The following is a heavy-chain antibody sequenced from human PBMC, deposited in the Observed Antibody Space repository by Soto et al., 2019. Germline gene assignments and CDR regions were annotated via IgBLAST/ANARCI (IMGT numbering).Heavy chain of an antibody. Sequence: ASVKVSCKGSGGNRYTITWVRQAPGQGLEWMGRIIPMFGIASYAQNFQGRVTMTADKSTSTAYMELSSLRSEDTAVYYCARDSGRSDVVPAAISAMDVWG. V-gene: IGHV1-69*04. CDR1: GGNRYT. CDR2: IIPMFGIA. D-gene: IGHD2-2*01. CDR3: ARDSGRSDVVPAAISAMDV. J-gene: IGHJ6*02.